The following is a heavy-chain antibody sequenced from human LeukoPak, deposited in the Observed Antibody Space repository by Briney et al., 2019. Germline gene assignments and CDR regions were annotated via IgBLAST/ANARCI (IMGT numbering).Heavy chain of an antibody. Sequence: GGSLRLSCAASGFTFSSYWMSWVRQAPGKGLEWVANIKQDGSEKYYVDSVKGRFTISRDNAKNSLYLQMNSLRAEDTAVYYCARVRYGSGPTKKKGDYYYYMDVWGKGTTVTISS. J-gene: IGHJ6*03. D-gene: IGHD3-10*01. CDR1: GFTFSSYW. CDR2: IKQDGSEK. CDR3: ARVRYGSGPTKKKGDYYYYMDV. V-gene: IGHV3-7*03.